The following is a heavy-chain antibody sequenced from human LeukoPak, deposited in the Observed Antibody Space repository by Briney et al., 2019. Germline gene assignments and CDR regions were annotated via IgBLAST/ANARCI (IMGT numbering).Heavy chain of an antibody. CDR3: ATTHYSGSYDY. J-gene: IGHJ4*02. Sequence: SETLSLTCTVSGGSISSYYWSWIRQPPGKGLEWIGYIYYSGSTNYNPSLKSRVTISVDTSNNQFSLKLSSVPAADTAVYYCATTHYSGSYDYWGQGTLVTVSS. CDR2: IYYSGST. CDR1: GGSISSYY. V-gene: IGHV4-59*01. D-gene: IGHD1-26*01.